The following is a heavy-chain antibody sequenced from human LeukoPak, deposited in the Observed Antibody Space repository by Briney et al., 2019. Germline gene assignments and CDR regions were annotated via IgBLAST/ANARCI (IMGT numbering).Heavy chain of an antibody. CDR3: ARWTTVTHDY. V-gene: IGHV4-59*08. J-gene: IGHJ4*02. CDR2: IYYSGRT. CDR1: GGSITTYY. Sequence: SETLSLTRTVSGGSITTYYWSWIRQPPGKGLEWIGYIYYSGRTNFNPSLKSRVTISLDTSKNQFSLKLSSVTAADTAVYYCARWTTVTHDYWGQGTLVTVSS. D-gene: IGHD4-17*01.